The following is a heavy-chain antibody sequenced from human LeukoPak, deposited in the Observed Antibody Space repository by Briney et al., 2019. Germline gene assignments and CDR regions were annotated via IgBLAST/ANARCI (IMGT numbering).Heavy chain of an antibody. CDR2: IYSGGST. Sequence: GGSLRLSCATSGFTFSNYAMNWVRQAPGKGLEWVSVIYSGGSTYYADSVKGRFTISRDNAKNSLYLQMNSLRAEDTALYYCARDSTGYGYEEWYWGQGTLVTVSS. D-gene: IGHD5-18*01. J-gene: IGHJ4*02. CDR1: GFTFSNYA. V-gene: IGHV3-66*01. CDR3: ARDSTGYGYEEWY.